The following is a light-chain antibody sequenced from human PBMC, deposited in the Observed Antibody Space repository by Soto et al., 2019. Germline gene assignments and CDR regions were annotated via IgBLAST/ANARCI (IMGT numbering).Light chain of an antibody. CDR3: RSYAGSDTHVV. CDR2: EVN. Sequence: QSALTQPPSASGSPGQSVTISCTGTSSDVGGYNYVSWYQQHQGKVPKLMVYEVNKRAAGGPDRSSGSKSGNTDSLPVSGHQAEDESDYCFRSYAGSDTHVVFGGGTKLTVL. J-gene: IGLJ2*01. V-gene: IGLV2-8*01. CDR1: SSDVGGYNY.